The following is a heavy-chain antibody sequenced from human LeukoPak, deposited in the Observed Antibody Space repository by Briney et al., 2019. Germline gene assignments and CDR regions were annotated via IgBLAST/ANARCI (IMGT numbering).Heavy chain of an antibody. Sequence: GGSLSLSCAASGFTFSSCWMSWVRKAPGRGLEWVANIKQDGSEKYYVDSVKGRFTISRGNAKNSLYLQMNSLRAEDTAVYYCAVLLWFGSRRDYMDVWGKGTTVTVSS. CDR3: AVLLWFGSRRDYMDV. CDR1: GFTFSSCW. D-gene: IGHD3-10*01. V-gene: IGHV3-7*01. J-gene: IGHJ6*03. CDR2: IKQDGSEK.